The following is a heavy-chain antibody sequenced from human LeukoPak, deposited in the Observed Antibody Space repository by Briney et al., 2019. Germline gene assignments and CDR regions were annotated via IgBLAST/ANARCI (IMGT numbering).Heavy chain of an antibody. J-gene: IGHJ4*02. D-gene: IGHD2-15*01. CDR3: AREEDCPTYSCHSTVYFDY. CDR1: GDGVSSGRAT. CDR2: IYYRSRWFN. V-gene: IGHV6-1*01. Sequence: SQTLSLTCAISGDGVSSGRATWNWIRQSPSRGLEWLGRIYYRSRWFNDYAVSVKSRISINPATSKNQFSLHLNAMTPEDTAVYYCAREEDCPTYSCHSTVYFDYWGQGALITVSS.